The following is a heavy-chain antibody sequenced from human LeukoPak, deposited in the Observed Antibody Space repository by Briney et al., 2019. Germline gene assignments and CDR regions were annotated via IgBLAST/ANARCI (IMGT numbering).Heavy chain of an antibody. CDR2: ISSTSNYI. D-gene: IGHD7-27*01. V-gene: IGHV3-21*01. CDR1: GFNFNTYS. Sequence: GGSLRLSCAVSGFNFNTYSMNWVRQAPGKGPEWVSSISSTSNYIYYAESVKGRFAVSRDNTKNSLYLQMNSLRADDTAVYYCARAGDILLVSYFHYYGMDVWGQGTTVIVSS. CDR3: ARAGDILLVSYFHYYGMDV. J-gene: IGHJ6*02.